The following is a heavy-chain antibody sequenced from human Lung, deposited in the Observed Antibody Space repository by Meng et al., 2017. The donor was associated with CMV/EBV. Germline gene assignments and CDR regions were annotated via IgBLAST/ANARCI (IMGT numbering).Heavy chain of an antibody. Sequence: ESLKISXTVSGGSISSSSYYWGWIRQPPGKGLEWIGSIYYSGSTYYNPSLKSRVTISVDTSKNQFSLKLSSVTAADTAVYYCASESPEYQWLEDYYYGMDVWGQGTTVTVSS. J-gene: IGHJ6*02. CDR2: IYYSGST. D-gene: IGHD6-19*01. CDR3: ASESPEYQWLEDYYYGMDV. V-gene: IGHV4-39*07. CDR1: GGSISSSSYY.